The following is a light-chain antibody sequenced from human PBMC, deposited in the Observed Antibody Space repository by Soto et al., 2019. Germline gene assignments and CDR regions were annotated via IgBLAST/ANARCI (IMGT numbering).Light chain of an antibody. CDR3: QHTYMTPIP. CDR2: ASS. J-gene: IGKJ5*01. CDR1: QTISSY. Sequence: DSPMTQSPSSLSASVGDRVTITCRAIQTISSYLNLYQQRQGKAPNLLIYASSSLQIGVPPRFSGSVSGPDFNLTIRSLQPEDFATYYCQHTYMTPIPVGQGTRLEIK. V-gene: IGKV1-39*01.